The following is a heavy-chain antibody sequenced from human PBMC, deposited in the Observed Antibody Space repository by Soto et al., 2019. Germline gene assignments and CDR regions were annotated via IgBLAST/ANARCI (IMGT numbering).Heavy chain of an antibody. Sequence: GGSLRLSCAASGFNFGPFWMHWVRQAPGKGLVWVSHINSDGSTIVYADSVKGRFTISRDNAKSTLFLQMNSLRVEDTAVYYCARDRGYPDSLNIWGQGTMVTVSS. J-gene: IGHJ3*02. CDR1: GFNFGPFW. V-gene: IGHV3-74*01. CDR3: ARDRGYPDSLNI. CDR2: INSDGSTI. D-gene: IGHD3-10*01.